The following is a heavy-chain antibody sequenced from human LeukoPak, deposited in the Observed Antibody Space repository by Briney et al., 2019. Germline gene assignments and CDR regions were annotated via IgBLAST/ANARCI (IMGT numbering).Heavy chain of an antibody. J-gene: IGHJ4*02. V-gene: IGHV3-21*01. Sequence: MSGGSLRLSCAASGFTFSSYSMNWVRQAPGKGLEWVSCISSSSSYIYYADSVKGRFTISRDNAKNTLYLQMNSLRAEDTAVYYCAREAFRFGEYYFDYWGQGTLVTVSS. CDR1: GFTFSSYS. CDR2: ISSSSSYI. D-gene: IGHD3-10*01. CDR3: AREAFRFGEYYFDY.